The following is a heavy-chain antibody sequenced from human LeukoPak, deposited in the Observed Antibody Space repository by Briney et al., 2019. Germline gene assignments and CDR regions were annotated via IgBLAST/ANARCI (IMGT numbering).Heavy chain of an antibody. J-gene: IGHJ3*02. V-gene: IGHV3-7*01. CDR3: ARARTRYSGSYGGAFDI. CDR2: IKQDGSEK. CDR1: GFTFSDYY. Sequence: GGSLRLSCAASGFTFSDYYMSWIRQAPGKGLEWVANIKQDGSEKYYVDSVKGRFTISRDNAKNSLYLQMNSLRAEDTAVYYCARARTRYSGSYGGAFDIWGQGTMVTVSS. D-gene: IGHD1-26*01.